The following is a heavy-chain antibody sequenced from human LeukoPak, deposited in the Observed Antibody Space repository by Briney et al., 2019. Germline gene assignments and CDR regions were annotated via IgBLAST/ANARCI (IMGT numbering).Heavy chain of an antibody. CDR3: ARDHRYAFDN. CDR2: IGISSGNT. D-gene: IGHD5-12*01. J-gene: IGHJ4*01. V-gene: IGHV3-48*01. CDR1: GFNFIDYS. Sequence: GGSLRLSCAASGFNFIDYSMNRVRQAPGKGLEWISYIGISSGNTKYADSVKGRFTISRDKARNSLYLQMNSLRVEDTAIYYCARDHRYAFDNWGHGTLVTVSS.